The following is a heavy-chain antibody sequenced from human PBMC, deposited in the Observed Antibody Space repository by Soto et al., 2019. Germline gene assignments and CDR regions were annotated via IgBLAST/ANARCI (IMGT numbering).Heavy chain of an antibody. D-gene: IGHD6-6*01. Sequence: ASVKVSCKTSGYTFTSYDINWVRQAPGQGLEWMGWMKPNSGDTGYAPKFQGRVNMTRNTSTGTAYMELSSLISEDTAVYYCARRRAVVAARPYYYYAMAVWGQGTTVTVSS. CDR2: MKPNSGDT. J-gene: IGHJ6*02. CDR1: GYTFTSYD. V-gene: IGHV1-8*01. CDR3: ARRRAVVAARPYYYYAMAV.